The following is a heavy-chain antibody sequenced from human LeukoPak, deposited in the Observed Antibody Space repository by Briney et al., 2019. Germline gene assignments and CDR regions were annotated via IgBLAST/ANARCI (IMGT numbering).Heavy chain of an antibody. J-gene: IGHJ4*02. V-gene: IGHV3-23*01. CDR3: AKGGEWELLEFDY. CDR2: ISGSGGST. D-gene: IGHD1-26*01. CDR1: GFTFSSYA. Sequence: GGSLRLSCAASGFTFSSYAMSWVRQAPGKGLERVSAISGSGGSTYYADSVKGRFTISRDNSKNTLYLQMNSLRAEDTAVYYCAKGGEWELLEFDYWGQGTLVTVSS.